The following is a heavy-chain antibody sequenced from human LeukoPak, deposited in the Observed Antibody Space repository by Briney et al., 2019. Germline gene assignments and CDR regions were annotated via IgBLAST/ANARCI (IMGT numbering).Heavy chain of an antibody. CDR2: INPNSGGT. D-gene: IGHD5-24*01. CDR3: ARVGDGLNDAFDI. CDR1: GYTFTGYY. V-gene: IGHV1-2*06. J-gene: IGHJ3*02. Sequence: GASVKVSCKASGYTFTGYYMNWVRQAPGQGLEWMGRINPNSGGTNYAQKFQGRVTMPRDTSISTAYMELSRLRSDDTAVYYCARVGDGLNDAFDIWGQGTMVTVSS.